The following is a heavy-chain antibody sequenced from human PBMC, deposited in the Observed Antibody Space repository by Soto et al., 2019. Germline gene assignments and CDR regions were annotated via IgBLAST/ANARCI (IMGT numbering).Heavy chain of an antibody. J-gene: IGHJ4*02. Sequence: GGSLRLSCTVSGFAFNNYGINWVRQAPGKGLEWVSSISKSDYTYYSDSVKGRFTISRDNAKNSVSLQMNTLRVEDTAVYYCAREDSIIIPAVSDFWGLGTLVTVSS. CDR3: AREDSIIIPAVSDF. D-gene: IGHD3-22*01. CDR2: ISKSDYT. V-gene: IGHV3-21*01. CDR1: GFAFNNYG.